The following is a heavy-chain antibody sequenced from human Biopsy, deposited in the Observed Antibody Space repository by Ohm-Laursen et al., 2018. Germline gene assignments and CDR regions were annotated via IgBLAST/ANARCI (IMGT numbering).Heavy chain of an antibody. V-gene: IGHV1-8*01. CDR2: MIPSSGKT. Sequence: SVKVSCKASGYSFSTYDVNWVRQARGQGLEWMGWMIPSSGKTGYAQRFQGRVTLTMNTSISTAYKELSGLRSEDTAVYFCARGYSRRVSIFEASIYWFDTWGQGTLVTVSS. CDR1: GYSFSTYD. J-gene: IGHJ5*02. CDR3: ARGYSRRVSIFEASIYWFDT. D-gene: IGHD6-6*01.